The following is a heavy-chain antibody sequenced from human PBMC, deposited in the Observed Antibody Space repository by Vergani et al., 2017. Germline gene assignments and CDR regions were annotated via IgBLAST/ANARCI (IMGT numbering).Heavy chain of an antibody. D-gene: IGHD2-21*01. Sequence: QVRLQESGPGLVRPSETLSLTCTVSGGSLTPYYWSWIRQSPGKGLEWIENIYYNGRTKYNPSLKSRATISADTSKDQFSLRLTSMTAADTAVYYCVRDTRRYFLDSIDGGDSDSPPFVPAVWGLGTGVIVSS. CDR3: VRDTRRYFLDSIDGGDSDSPPFVPAV. CDR1: GGSLTPYY. J-gene: IGHJ3*01. CDR2: IYYNGRT. V-gene: IGHV4-59*01.